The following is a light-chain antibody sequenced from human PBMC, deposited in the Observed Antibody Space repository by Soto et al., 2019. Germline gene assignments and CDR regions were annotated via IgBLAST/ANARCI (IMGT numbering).Light chain of an antibody. CDR3: QLYGYSPPTYT. Sequence: ESVLTQSPGTLSLSPGERATLSCRASQSVSSNFIAWYQQKPGRAPRLLIYAASSRATGIPDRFSGSGSGIDFTLPISRLEPEDFAMYYCQLYGYSPPTYTFGQGTKLEIK. CDR1: QSVSSNF. V-gene: IGKV3-20*01. J-gene: IGKJ2*01. CDR2: AAS.